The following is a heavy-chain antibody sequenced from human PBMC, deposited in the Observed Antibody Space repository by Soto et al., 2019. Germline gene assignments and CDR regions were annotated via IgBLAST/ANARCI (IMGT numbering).Heavy chain of an antibody. CDR2: ISYDGSNK. CDR1: GFTFSSYA. V-gene: IGHV3-30-3*01. Sequence: PGGSLRLSCAASGFTFSSYAMLWVRQAPGKGLEWVAVISYDGSNKYYADSVKGRFTISRDNPKNTLYLQMNSLRAEDTAVYYCARDSAIAARPYWYFDLWGRGTLVTVSS. J-gene: IGHJ2*01. D-gene: IGHD6-6*01. CDR3: ARDSAIAARPYWYFDL.